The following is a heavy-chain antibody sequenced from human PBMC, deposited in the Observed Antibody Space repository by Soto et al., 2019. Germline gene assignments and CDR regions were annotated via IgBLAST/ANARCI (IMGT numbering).Heavy chain of an antibody. J-gene: IGHJ4*02. CDR2: VSKSDYT. D-gene: IGHD6-19*01. CDR1: GFTFTNYG. V-gene: IGHV3-21*01. CDR3: AREDSIIIPAVADF. Sequence: ASLRLSCAVSGFTFTNYGLKGVRQAPGKGLEWVSSVSKSDYTYYSESVKGRFTISRDNARNSVSLQMNNLRAEDTAVYYCAREDSIIIPAVADFWGQGTLVTGSS.